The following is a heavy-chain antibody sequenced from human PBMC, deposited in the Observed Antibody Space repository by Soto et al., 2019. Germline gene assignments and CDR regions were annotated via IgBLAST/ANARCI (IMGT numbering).Heavy chain of an antibody. J-gene: IGHJ4*02. V-gene: IGHV4-4*02. CDR1: GGSISSSNW. CDR2: IYHSGST. Sequence: QVQLQESGPGLVKPSGTLSLTCAVSGGSISSSNWWSWVRQPPGKGLEWIGEIYHSGSTNYNPSRKSRVTISVDQSKNQFSLKLSSVTAADTAVYYCARGGDTAMASDYYFDYWGQGTLVTVSS. CDR3: ARGGDTAMASDYYFDY. D-gene: IGHD5-18*01.